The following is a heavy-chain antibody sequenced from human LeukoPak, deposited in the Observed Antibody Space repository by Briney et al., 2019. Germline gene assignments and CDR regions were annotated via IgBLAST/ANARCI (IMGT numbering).Heavy chain of an antibody. V-gene: IGHV4-4*07. CDR1: GGSISSYY. Sequence: PSETLSLICTVSGGSISSYYWCWIRQPAGKGLEWIGRIYTTGSTNYNPSLKSRVTMSVDTSKNQFSLRLSSVTAADTAVYYCARDLIHSAAGDFDFWGQGTLVTVSS. J-gene: IGHJ4*02. CDR3: ARDLIHSAAGDFDF. D-gene: IGHD3-16*01. CDR2: IYTTGST.